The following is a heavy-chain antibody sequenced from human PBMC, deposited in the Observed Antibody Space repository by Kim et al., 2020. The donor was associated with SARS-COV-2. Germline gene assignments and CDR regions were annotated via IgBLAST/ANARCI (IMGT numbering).Heavy chain of an antibody. Sequence: VKGRFTIARDNSKNTLFLQMGSLRAEDTAVYYCVKDLDRTIEMATTGFQYWGQGTLVTVSS. D-gene: IGHD1-1*01. J-gene: IGHJ4*02. CDR3: VKDLDRTIEMATTGFQY. V-gene: IGHV3-64D*06.